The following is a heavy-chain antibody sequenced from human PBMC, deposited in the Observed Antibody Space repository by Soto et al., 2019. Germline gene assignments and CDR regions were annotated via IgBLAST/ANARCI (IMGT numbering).Heavy chain of an antibody. V-gene: IGHV3-30*18. Sequence: GGSLRLSCAASGFTFSTYGMHWVRQAPGKGLEWVAVISYDGSNKYYADPVKGRFTISRDNSKTTLYLQMNSLGAEDTAVYYCAKDMPLFGFLTYYYDSSGYYRLFDYWGQGTLVTVSS. J-gene: IGHJ4*02. CDR3: AKDMPLFGFLTYYYDSSGYYRLFDY. CDR2: ISYDGSNK. CDR1: GFTFSTYG. D-gene: IGHD3-22*01.